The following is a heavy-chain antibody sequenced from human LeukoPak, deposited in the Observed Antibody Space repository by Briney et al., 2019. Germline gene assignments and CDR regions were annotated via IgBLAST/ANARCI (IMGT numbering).Heavy chain of an antibody. D-gene: IGHD3-22*01. CDR2: INWNGGST. V-gene: IGHV3-20*04. CDR1: GFTFDDYG. J-gene: IGHJ3*02. Sequence: GGSLRLSCAASGFTFDDYGMSWVRQAPGKGLEWVSGINWNGGSTGYADSVKGRFTISRDNAKNSLYLRMNSLRAEDTALYYCAREKSYYDSRGFYAFDIWGQGTMVTVSS. CDR3: AREKSYYDSRGFYAFDI.